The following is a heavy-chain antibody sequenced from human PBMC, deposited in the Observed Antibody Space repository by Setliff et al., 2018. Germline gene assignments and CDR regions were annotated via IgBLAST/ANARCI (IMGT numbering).Heavy chain of an antibody. V-gene: IGHV4-59*08. Sequence: SETLSLTCNVSGDSIGNYYWSWLRQSPGRGLEWIGYVDHSDYANYNPSLKRRVTISVDTSKNQFSLRLSLVTAADTATYYCARQKEYSGRSCFQHWGQGIPVTVYS. CDR3: ARQKEYSGRSCFQH. CDR1: GDSIGNYY. J-gene: IGHJ1*01. D-gene: IGHD1-26*01. CDR2: VDHSDYA.